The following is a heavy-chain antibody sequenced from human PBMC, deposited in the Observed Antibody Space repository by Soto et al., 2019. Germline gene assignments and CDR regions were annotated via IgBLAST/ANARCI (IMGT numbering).Heavy chain of an antibody. D-gene: IGHD1-1*01. J-gene: IGHJ4*02. CDR3: AKRVNWNDECWDY. Sequence: EVQLLESGGGLVQPGGSLRLSCAASGFTFSSYAMSWVRQAPGKGLEWVSAISGSGGSTYYADSVKGRFTISRDNSKNTLYLQINSLRAEDTAVYYCAKRVNWNDECWDYWGQGTLVTVSS. V-gene: IGHV3-23*01. CDR2: ISGSGGST. CDR1: GFTFSSYA.